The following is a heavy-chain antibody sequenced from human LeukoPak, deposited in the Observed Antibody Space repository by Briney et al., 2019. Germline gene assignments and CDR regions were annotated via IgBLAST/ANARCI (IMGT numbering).Heavy chain of an antibody. Sequence: ASVKVSCKASGYTFTRYAMNWVRQAPGQGLEWMGWINTNTGNPTYAQGFTGRFVFSLDTSVSTAYLQITSLKAEDTAVYFCATRSSPTVVTDPYYFDYWGQGTLVTVSS. V-gene: IGHV7-4-1*02. D-gene: IGHD4-23*01. CDR3: ATRSSPTVVTDPYYFDY. CDR2: INTNTGNP. J-gene: IGHJ4*02. CDR1: GYTFTRYA.